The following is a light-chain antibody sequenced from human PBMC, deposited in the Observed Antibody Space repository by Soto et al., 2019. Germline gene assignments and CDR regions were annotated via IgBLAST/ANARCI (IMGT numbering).Light chain of an antibody. V-gene: IGKV1-9*01. J-gene: IGKJ1*01. CDR2: GTS. CDR3: QQFDSYPRT. CDR1: QGISSY. Sequence: DIKLTQSPSFLSASVGDRVTITCRASQGISSYLAWYQQKPGKAPNILIYGTSTLQSGVPSRFSGSGSGTEFILTISSLQPEYFATYYCQQFDSYPRTFGKGTKVEIK.